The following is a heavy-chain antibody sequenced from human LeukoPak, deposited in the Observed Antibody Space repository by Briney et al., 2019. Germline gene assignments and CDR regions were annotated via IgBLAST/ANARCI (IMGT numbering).Heavy chain of an antibody. CDR1: GYTFSGYG. J-gene: IGHJ4*02. Sequence: ASVKVSCKTSGYTFSGYGISWVRQAPGQGLEWMGWITGNNGNTNYAPSLQGRVTMTTDTSTNTVYMELTSLKSDDTAVYYCARDQRNSGSYRFEYWGQGTLVTVSS. V-gene: IGHV1-18*01. D-gene: IGHD1-26*01. CDR2: ITGNNGNT. CDR3: ARDQRNSGSYRFEY.